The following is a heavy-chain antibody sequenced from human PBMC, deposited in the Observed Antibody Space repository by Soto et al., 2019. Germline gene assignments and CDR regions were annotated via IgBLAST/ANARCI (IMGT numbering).Heavy chain of an antibody. Sequence: GASVKVSCKASRYTFTNFYIHWLRQAPGQGLEWMGIINPSGGSTTYPQKFQGRVTMTRDTPTSTVHMELITLRSEDTAVYYCARSQMHRRLEVWGPGTTLTVSS. CDR2: INPSGGST. CDR3: ARSQMHRRLEV. CDR1: RYTFTNFY. V-gene: IGHV1-46*01. D-gene: IGHD4-17*01. J-gene: IGHJ6*02.